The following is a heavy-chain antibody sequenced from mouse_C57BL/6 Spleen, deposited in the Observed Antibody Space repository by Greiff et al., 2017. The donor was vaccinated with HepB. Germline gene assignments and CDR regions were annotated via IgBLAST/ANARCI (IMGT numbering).Heavy chain of an antibody. J-gene: IGHJ1*03. Sequence: QVQLKESGPGLVQPSQSLSITCTVSGFSLTSYGVHWVRQSPGKGLEWLGVIWRGGSTDYNAAFMSRLSITKDNTKSQVFFKMNSLQADDTAIYYCAKGEYGSSYGYYDVWGTGTTVTVSS. V-gene: IGHV2-5*01. D-gene: IGHD1-1*01. CDR2: IWRGGST. CDR3: AKGEYGSSYGYYDV. CDR1: GFSLTSYG.